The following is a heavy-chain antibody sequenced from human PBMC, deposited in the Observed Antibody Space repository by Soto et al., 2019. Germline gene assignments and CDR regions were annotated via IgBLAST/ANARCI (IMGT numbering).Heavy chain of an antibody. Sequence: GSLRLSCAASGFTFSTYAMAWVRQAPGKGLEWVSGVSASGRNTYYADPVKGRFTISRDNSKNTLYLQMNSLRAEDTALYYCAKGRSYYYYYGVDVWGQGTTVTVSS. CDR3: AKGRSYYYYYGVDV. J-gene: IGHJ6*02. CDR2: VSASGRNT. V-gene: IGHV3-23*01. CDR1: GFTFSTYA.